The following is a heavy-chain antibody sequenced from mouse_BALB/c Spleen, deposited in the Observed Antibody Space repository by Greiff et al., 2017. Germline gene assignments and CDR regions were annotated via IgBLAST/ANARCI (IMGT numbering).Heavy chain of an antibody. CDR3: ARLYYDYDEAMDY. Sequence: QVQLQQSGAELVRPGTSVKVSCKASGYAFTNYLIEWVKQRPGQGLEWIGVINPGSGGTNYNEKFKGKATLTADKSSSTAYMQLSSLTSDDSAVYFCARLYYDYDEAMDYWGQGTSVTVSA. V-gene: IGHV1-54*01. J-gene: IGHJ4*01. CDR2: INPGSGGT. CDR1: GYAFTNYL. D-gene: IGHD2-4*01.